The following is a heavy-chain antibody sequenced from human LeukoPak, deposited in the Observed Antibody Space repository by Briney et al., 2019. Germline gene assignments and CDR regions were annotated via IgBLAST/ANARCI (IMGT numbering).Heavy chain of an antibody. V-gene: IGHV1-46*01. J-gene: IGHJ4*02. CDR1: GYTFTSYY. CDR3: VRGMDIVATIGTYYFDY. Sequence: ASVKVSCKASGYTFTSYYMHWVRQAPGQGLKWMGIINPSGGSTSYAQKFQGRVTMTRDTSTSTVYMELSSLRSEDTAVYYCVRGMDIVATIGTYYFDYWGQGTRVTVSS. CDR2: INPSGGST. D-gene: IGHD5-12*01.